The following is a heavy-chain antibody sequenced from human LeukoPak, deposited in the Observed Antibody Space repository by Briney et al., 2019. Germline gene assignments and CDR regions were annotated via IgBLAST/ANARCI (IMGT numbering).Heavy chain of an antibody. CDR3: AKLSHDIAVSGYVGY. V-gene: IGHV3-23*01. J-gene: IGHJ4*02. Sequence: PGGSLRLSCAASGFTFSSYEMNWVRQAPGKGLEWVSAISGSGGSTYYADSVKGRFTISRDNSKNTLYLHMNSLRAEDTAVYYCAKLSHDIAVSGYVGYRGQGTLVTVSS. CDR2: ISGSGGST. CDR1: GFTFSSYE. D-gene: IGHD6-19*01.